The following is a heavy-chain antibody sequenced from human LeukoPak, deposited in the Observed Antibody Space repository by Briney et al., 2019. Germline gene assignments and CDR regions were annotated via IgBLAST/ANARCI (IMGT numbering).Heavy chain of an antibody. V-gene: IGHV3-23*01. CDR2: ISRSGDNT. CDR3: VKGTWGDV. CDR1: GFTFSNYD. J-gene: IGHJ6*02. Sequence: TGGSLRLSCAVSGFTFSNYDMNWVRQAPGKGLEWVSIISRSGDNTFYADSVKGRFTISRDNSESTLYLQMNSLRVEDTAVYYCVKGTWGDVWGQGTTVTVSS. D-gene: IGHD3-16*01.